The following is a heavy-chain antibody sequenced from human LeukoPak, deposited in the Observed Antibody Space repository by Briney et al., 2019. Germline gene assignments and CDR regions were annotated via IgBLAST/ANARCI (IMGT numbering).Heavy chain of an antibody. Sequence: ASVKVSCKASGYTFTSYAMHWVRQAPGQRLEWMGWINAGNGNTKYSQKFQGRVTITRDTSASTAYMELSSLRSEDTAVYYCARDSIAAAGTLLDYWGQGTLVTVSS. CDR1: GYTFTSYA. CDR3: ARDSIAAAGTLLDY. V-gene: IGHV1-3*01. D-gene: IGHD6-13*01. CDR2: INAGNGNT. J-gene: IGHJ4*02.